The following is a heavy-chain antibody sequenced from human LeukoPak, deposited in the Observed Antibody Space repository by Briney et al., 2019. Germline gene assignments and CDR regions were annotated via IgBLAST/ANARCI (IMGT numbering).Heavy chain of an antibody. V-gene: IGHV1-2*02. CDR3: ARLWSYYYYYYMDV. Sequence: ASVKVSCKASGYTFTSYYMHWVRQAPGQGLEWMGWINPNSGGTNYAQKFQGRVTMTRDTSISTAYMELSRLRSDDTAVYYCARLWSYYYYYYMDVWGKGTTVTVSS. CDR2: INPNSGGT. J-gene: IGHJ6*03. D-gene: IGHD3-10*01. CDR1: GYTFTSYY.